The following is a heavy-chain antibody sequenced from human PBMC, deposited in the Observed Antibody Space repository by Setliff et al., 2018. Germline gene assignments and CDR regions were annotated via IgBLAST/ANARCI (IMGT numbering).Heavy chain of an antibody. CDR2: IQSSGNT. CDR3: ARDNTMVGATDY. D-gene: IGHD1-26*01. V-gene: IGHV4-61*02. Sequence: PSETLSLTCTVSGGSVGSGNFYWSWIRQTAGKGLEWIGLIQSSGNTNYNPSLQSRVTISIDTSKNQFSLKMTSVTAADTAVYFCARDNTMVGATDYWGLGTLVTVSS. J-gene: IGHJ4*02. CDR1: GGSVGSGNFY.